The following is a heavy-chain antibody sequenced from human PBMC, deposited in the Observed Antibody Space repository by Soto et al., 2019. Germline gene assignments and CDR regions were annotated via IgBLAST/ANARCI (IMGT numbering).Heavy chain of an antibody. CDR1: GGSVSSGGYS. Sequence: TSETLSLTCAVSGGSVSSGGYSWSWIRRPPGKGLEWIGYYYHDGTTFYNPALKSRVTISLDRSKNQFSLNVTSVIVADTAVYYCARDRISTYDFWSGFKVDYYYHYGMDVWGQGTTVTVSS. CDR2: YYHDGTT. V-gene: IGHV4-30-2*01. J-gene: IGHJ6*02. D-gene: IGHD3-3*01. CDR3: ARDRISTYDFWSGFKVDYYYHYGMDV.